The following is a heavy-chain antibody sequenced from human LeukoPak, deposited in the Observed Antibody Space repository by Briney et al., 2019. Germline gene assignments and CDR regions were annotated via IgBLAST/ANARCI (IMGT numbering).Heavy chain of an antibody. J-gene: IGHJ4*02. CDR2: ISGSGGST. CDR3: AKVVAEYSSSLPLDY. CDR1: GFTFSNYG. Sequence: GGSLRLSCAASGFTFSNYGMHWVRQAPGKGLEWVSAISGSGGSTYYADSVKDRFTISRDNSKNTLYLQMNSLRAEDTAVYYCAKVVAEYSSSLPLDYWGQGTLVTVSS. V-gene: IGHV3-23*01. D-gene: IGHD6-13*01.